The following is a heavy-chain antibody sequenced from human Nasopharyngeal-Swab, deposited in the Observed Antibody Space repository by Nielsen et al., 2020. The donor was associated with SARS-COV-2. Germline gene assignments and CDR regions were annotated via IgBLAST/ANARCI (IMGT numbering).Heavy chain of an antibody. D-gene: IGHD6-19*01. CDR1: GYTFTSYD. V-gene: IGHV1-8*01. J-gene: IGHJ6*02. CDR3: ARGLYSSGFSYYYYGMDV. Sequence: ASVKVSCKASGYTFTSYDINWVRQATGQGLEWMGWMNPNSGNTGYAQKFQGRVTMTRNTSISTAYMELSSLRSEDTAVYYCARGLYSSGFSYYYYGMDVWGQGTTVTVFS. CDR2: MNPNSGNT.